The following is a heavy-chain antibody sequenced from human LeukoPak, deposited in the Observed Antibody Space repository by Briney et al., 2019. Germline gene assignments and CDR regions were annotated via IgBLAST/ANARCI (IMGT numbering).Heavy chain of an antibody. CDR3: AREMEGDYGSGTFFDL. V-gene: IGHV3-11*01. J-gene: IGHJ4*02. D-gene: IGHD3-10*01. CDR2: ISDSGSTI. Sequence: GGSLSLSCAASEFVFSDYYMSWIRLAPGKGLEWVSYISDSGSTIYYADSVKGRFTISRDNVKNSLYLQMNGLRAEDTAVYYCAREMEGDYGSGTFFDLWGQGNMVTVSS. CDR1: EFVFSDYY.